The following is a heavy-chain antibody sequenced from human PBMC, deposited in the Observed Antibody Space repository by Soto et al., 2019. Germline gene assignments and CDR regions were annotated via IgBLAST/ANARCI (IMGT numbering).Heavy chain of an antibody. CDR2: IYYSGST. CDR3: ARTPRAGWGNFDY. V-gene: IGHV4-59*01. J-gene: IGHJ4*02. CDR1: GGSISSYY. D-gene: IGHD3-16*01. Sequence: SETLSLTCTVSGGSISSYYWSWIRQPPGKGLEWIGYIYYSGSTNYNPSLKSRVTISVDTSKNQFSLKLSSVTAADTAVYYCARTPRAGWGNFDYWGQGTLVTVSS.